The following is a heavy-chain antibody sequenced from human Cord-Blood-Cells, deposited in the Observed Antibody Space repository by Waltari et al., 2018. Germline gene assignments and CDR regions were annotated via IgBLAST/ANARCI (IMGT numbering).Heavy chain of an antibody. V-gene: IGHV3-23*01. D-gene: IGHD6-13*01. CDR1: GFTFSSYA. J-gene: IGHJ4*02. Sequence: EVQLLESGGGLVQPGGSLRLSCAASGFTFSSYAMSWVRQAPGKGLEWVSAISGSGGSTYYADSVKGRFTSSRDNSKNTLYLQMNSLRAEDTAVYYCARSSIAAERTFDYWGQGTLVTVSS. CDR3: ARSSIAAERTFDY. CDR2: ISGSGGST.